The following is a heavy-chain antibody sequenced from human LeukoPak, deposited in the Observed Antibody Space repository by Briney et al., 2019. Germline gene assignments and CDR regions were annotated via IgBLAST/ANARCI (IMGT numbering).Heavy chain of an antibody. Sequence: ASVKVSCKASGYTFTCYYMHWVRQAPGQGLEWMGWINPNSGGTNHAQKFQGRVTMTRDTSISTAYMELSRLRSDDTAVYYCARDPGSSSSPFDYWGQGTLVTVSS. CDR2: INPNSGGT. J-gene: IGHJ4*02. CDR1: GYTFTCYY. CDR3: ARDPGSSSSPFDY. V-gene: IGHV1-2*02. D-gene: IGHD6-6*01.